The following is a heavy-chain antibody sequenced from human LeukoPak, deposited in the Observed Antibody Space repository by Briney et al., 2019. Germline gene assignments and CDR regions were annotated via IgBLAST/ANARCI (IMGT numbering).Heavy chain of an antibody. Sequence: GGSLRLSCAASGFTFSSYAMSWVCQAPGKGLEWVSAISGSGGSTYYADSVKGRFTISRDNSKNTPYLQMNSLRAEDTAVYYCAKVRGQLGIDYFDYWGQGTLVTVSS. CDR1: GFTFSSYA. J-gene: IGHJ4*02. V-gene: IGHV3-23*01. CDR2: ISGSGGST. D-gene: IGHD6-6*01. CDR3: AKVRGQLGIDYFDY.